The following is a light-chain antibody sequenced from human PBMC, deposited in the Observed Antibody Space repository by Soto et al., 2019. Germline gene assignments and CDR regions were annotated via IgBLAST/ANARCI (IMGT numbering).Light chain of an antibody. J-gene: IGKJ1*01. V-gene: IGKV1-12*01. Sequence: DIHMTQSPSSVSASVGDRVTITCRSSEDISTWLAWYQQKPGKAPKLLIYAASRLQSGVPSRFSGSGSGTDFTLTISSLQPEDFATYYCQQSYSTTCTFGQGTKVDIK. CDR3: QQSYSTTCT. CDR2: AAS. CDR1: EDISTW.